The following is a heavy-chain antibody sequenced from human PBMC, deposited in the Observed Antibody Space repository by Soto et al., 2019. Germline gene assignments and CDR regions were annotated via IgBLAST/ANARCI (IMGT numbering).Heavy chain of an antibody. Sequence: HEHLVQSGAEVKRPGASLKVSCKASGYSFTGYYIHWVRQAPGQGLEWMGWINPDRGATNYSQNFQSRVTLPNDTSISTASMDLTSLTSDDTAVYYCARGDYGTGGYPFPYFDYWGQGTLVIVSS. CDR3: ARGDYGTGGYPFPYFDY. J-gene: IGHJ4*02. CDR2: INPDRGAT. D-gene: IGHD2-8*02. CDR1: GYSFTGYY. V-gene: IGHV1-2*02.